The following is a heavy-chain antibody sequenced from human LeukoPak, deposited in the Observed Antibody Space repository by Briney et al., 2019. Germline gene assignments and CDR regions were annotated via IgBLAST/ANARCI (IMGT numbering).Heavy chain of an antibody. CDR2: ISGSGGST. CDR3: AKAGYSSSSTYFDY. D-gene: IGHD6-6*01. V-gene: IGHV3-23*01. Sequence: GGSLRLSCAASGFTLSSYAMSWVRQAPGKGLEWVSAISGSGGSTYYADSVKGRFTISRDNSKNTLYLQMNSLRAEDTAVYYCAKAGYSSSSTYFDYWGQGTLVTVSS. J-gene: IGHJ4*02. CDR1: GFTLSSYA.